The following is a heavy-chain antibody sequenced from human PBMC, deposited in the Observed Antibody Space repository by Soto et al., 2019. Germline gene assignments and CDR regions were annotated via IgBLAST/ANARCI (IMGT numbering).Heavy chain of an antibody. D-gene: IGHD1-1*01. CDR2: VSFDGTNT. CDR1: GFTFASFP. CDR3: AREALRSLDLLYGVFDV. J-gene: IGHJ3*01. V-gene: IGHV3-30-3*01. Sequence: QVQLVESGGGVVQPGESLRLSCVGSGFTFASFPIHWVRQAPGRGLEWLSLVSFDGTNTYSADSVRGRVSMSRDNSRDTSYQEIQHLRSDDTGIYYCAREALRSLDLLYGVFDVWGPGTMATVSS.